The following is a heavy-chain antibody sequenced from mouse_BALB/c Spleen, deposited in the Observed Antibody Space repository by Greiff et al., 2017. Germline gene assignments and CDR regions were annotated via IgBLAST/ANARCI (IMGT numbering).Heavy chain of an antibody. D-gene: IGHD4-1*01. CDR3: ARHGEWAGTGMFAY. CDR1: GFAFSSYD. J-gene: IGHJ3*01. Sequence: EVKLVESGGGLVKPGGSLKLSCAASGFAFSSYDMSWVRQTPEKRLEWVAYISSGGGSTYYPDTVKGRFTISRDNAKNTLYLQMSSLKSEDTAMYYCARHGEWAGTGMFAYWGQGTLVTVSA. V-gene: IGHV5-12-1*01. CDR2: ISSGGGST.